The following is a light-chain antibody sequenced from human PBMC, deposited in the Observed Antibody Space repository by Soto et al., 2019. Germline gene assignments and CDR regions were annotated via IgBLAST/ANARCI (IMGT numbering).Light chain of an antibody. J-gene: IGLJ1*01. CDR3: SSYTSPSSLASV. V-gene: IGLV2-14*01. Sequence: QSVLTQPASVSGSPGQSITISCTGTSSDVGGYNYVSWYQQHPGKAPKLMIYEVSNRPSGVSNRFSGSKSGNTASLTISGLKAEDEADYYCSSYTSPSSLASVFGTGTKV. CDR2: EVS. CDR1: SSDVGGYNY.